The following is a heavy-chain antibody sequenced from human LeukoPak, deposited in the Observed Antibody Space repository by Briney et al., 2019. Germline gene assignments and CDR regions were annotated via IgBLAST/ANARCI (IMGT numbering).Heavy chain of an antibody. CDR1: GVSISSSNSY. CDR2: IYYSGST. Sequence: SETLSLTCTVSGVSISSSNSYWGWIRQPPGKGLEWIGSIYYSGSTNYNPSLKSRVTISVDTSKNQFSLKLSSVTAADTAVYYCARDYITHWFDPWGQGTLVTVSS. V-gene: IGHV4-39*07. J-gene: IGHJ5*02. CDR3: ARDYITHWFDP. D-gene: IGHD3-10*01.